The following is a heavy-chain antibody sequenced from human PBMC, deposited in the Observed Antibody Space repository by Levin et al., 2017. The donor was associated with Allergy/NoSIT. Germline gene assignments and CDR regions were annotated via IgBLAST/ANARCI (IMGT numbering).Heavy chain of an antibody. CDR2: IWDDGYKK. CDR3: ARVLRFYYDYYMDF. V-gene: IGHV3-33*01. D-gene: IGHD5/OR15-5a*01. J-gene: IGHJ6*03. Sequence: QPGGSLRLSCAASGFTFSSYGMHWVRQAPGKGLEWVAVIWDDGYKKYYEDSVKGRFTISRDNSKNKLYLQMNSLRAEDPAVYYCARVLRFYYDYYMDFWGKGTTVTVSS. CDR1: GFTFSSYG.